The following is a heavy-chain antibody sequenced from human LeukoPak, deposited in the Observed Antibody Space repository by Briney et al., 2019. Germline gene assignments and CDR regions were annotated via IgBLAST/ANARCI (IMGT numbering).Heavy chain of an antibody. CDR1: GFIFSTYW. Sequence: GGSLRLSCAASGFIFSTYWMHWVRQAPGKGLVWVSRINTDGSSTAYAASVKGRFTISRDNAKNIVYLQMNSLRAEYTALYFCARERVVSDYYGLDVWGQGTTVSVSS. CDR2: INTDGSST. V-gene: IGHV3-74*01. J-gene: IGHJ6*02. D-gene: IGHD2-15*01. CDR3: ARERVVSDYYGLDV.